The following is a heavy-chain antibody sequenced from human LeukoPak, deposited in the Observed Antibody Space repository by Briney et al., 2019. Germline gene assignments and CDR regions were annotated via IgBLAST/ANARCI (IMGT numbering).Heavy chain of an antibody. CDR1: GFIFSSYN. V-gene: IGHV3-48*01. D-gene: IGHD3-22*01. Sequence: PGGSLRLSCAASGFIFSSYNMNWVRQAPGKGLEWVSYISSSSSTIYYADSVKGRFTISRDNAKNSLYLQLNSLRAEDTAVYYCARDAIGDYYDGSDYFDYWGQGTLVTVSS. J-gene: IGHJ4*02. CDR2: ISSSSSTI. CDR3: ARDAIGDYYDGSDYFDY.